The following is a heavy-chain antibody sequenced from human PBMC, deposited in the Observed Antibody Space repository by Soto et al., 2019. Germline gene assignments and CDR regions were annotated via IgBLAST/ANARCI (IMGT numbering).Heavy chain of an antibody. CDR1: GGSISSSSYY. CDR2: IYYSGST. CDR3: ARDRLRGYDNSGFYF. Sequence: SETLSVTCTVAGGSISSSSYYWGWIRQPPGKGLEWIGSIYYSGSTYYNPSLKSRVTMTTATSANTVFMELRNLKSDDTAMYYCARDRLRGYDNSGFYFWGQGTPVTVSS. V-gene: IGHV4-39*02. J-gene: IGHJ4*02. D-gene: IGHD3-22*01.